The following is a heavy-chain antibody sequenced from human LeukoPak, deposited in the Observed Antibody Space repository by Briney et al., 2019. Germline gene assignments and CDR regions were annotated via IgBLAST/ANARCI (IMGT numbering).Heavy chain of an antibody. CDR1: RFTISSYA. D-gene: IGHD2-15*01. CDR2: ISGSSGST. J-gene: IGHJ4*02. CDR3: ARGRDKYCSGGSCYSGYDY. Sequence: GGSLRLSCAASRFTISSYAMSWVRQAPGKGLEWVSGISGSSGSTYYADSVKGRFTIARDKSKNTVYLQMNSLRAEDTAVYYCARGRDKYCSGGSCYSGYDYWGQGTLVTVSS. V-gene: IGHV3-23*01.